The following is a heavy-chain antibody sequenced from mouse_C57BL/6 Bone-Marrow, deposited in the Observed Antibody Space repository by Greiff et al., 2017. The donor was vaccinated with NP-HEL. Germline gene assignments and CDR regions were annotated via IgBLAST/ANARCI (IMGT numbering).Heavy chain of an antibody. V-gene: IGHV5-6*01. D-gene: IGHD6-1*01. J-gene: IGHJ3*01. CDR2: ISSGGSYT. Sequence: VQLKESGGDLVKPGGSLKLSCAASGFTFSSYGMSWVRQTPDKRLEWVATISSGGSYTYYPDSVKGRFTISRDNAKNTLYLQMSSLKSEDTAMYYCARQPLFAYWGQGTLVTVSA. CDR1: GFTFSSYG. CDR3: ARQPLFAY.